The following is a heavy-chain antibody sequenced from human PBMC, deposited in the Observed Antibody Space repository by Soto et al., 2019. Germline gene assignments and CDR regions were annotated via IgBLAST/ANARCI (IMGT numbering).Heavy chain of an antibody. CDR2: IYYSGST. Sequence: PSETLSLTWTVSGGSISSYYWSWIRQPPGKGLEWIGYIYYSGSTNYNPSLKSRVTISVDTSKNQFSLKLSSVTAADTAVYYYAGRSKQRRYNWFDPWGQGTLDTVSS. CDR3: AGRSKQRRYNWFDP. CDR1: GGSISSYY. D-gene: IGHD6-13*01. V-gene: IGHV4-59*01. J-gene: IGHJ5*02.